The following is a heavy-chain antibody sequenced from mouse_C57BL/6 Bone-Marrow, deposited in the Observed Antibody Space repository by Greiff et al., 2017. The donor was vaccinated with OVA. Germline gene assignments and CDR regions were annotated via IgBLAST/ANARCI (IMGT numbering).Heavy chain of an antibody. Sequence: EVQVVESGEGLVKPGGSLKLSCAASGFTFSSYAMSWVRQTPEKRLEWVAYISSGGDYIYYADTVKGRFTISRDNARNTLYLQMSSLKSEDTAMYYCTRDYYGNYFDYWGQGTTLTVSS. CDR2: ISSGGDYI. CDR1: GFTFSSYA. CDR3: TRDYYGNYFDY. J-gene: IGHJ2*01. V-gene: IGHV5-9-1*02. D-gene: IGHD1-1*01.